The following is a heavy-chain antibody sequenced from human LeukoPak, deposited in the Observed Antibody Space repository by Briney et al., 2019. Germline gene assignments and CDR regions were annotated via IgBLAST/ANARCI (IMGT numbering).Heavy chain of an antibody. CDR1: AFTFSSHS. CDR3: AIEAFPVATTLFAAFDS. Sequence: GGSLTLSCSASAFTFSSHSMTCVPQAPGKGLQWVSSISSSSGYIYYADPVRGRFTIYKDNAKTSLYLNMNELRVKDTTVISCAIEAFPVATTLFAAFDSWGQGVLVTVSS. D-gene: IGHD3-3*01. V-gene: IGHV3-21*01. J-gene: IGHJ4*02. CDR2: ISSSSGYI.